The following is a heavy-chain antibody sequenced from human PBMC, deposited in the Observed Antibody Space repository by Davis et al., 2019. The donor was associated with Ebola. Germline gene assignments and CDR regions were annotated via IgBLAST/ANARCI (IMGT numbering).Heavy chain of an antibody. D-gene: IGHD6-19*01. CDR3: ASGWLRGRFDP. Sequence: HSQTLSLTCAISGDSVSINSAGWNWIRQSPSRGLEWLGRTYYTSKWYHNYAVSVSSRITINPDTSKNLFSLQLSSVTPEDTAVYYCASGWLRGRFDPWGQGTLVTVSS. CDR1: GDSVSINSAG. V-gene: IGHV6-1*01. CDR2: TYYTSKWYH. J-gene: IGHJ5*02.